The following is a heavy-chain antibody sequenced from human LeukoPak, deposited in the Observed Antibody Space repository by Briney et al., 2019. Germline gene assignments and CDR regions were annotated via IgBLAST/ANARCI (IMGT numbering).Heavy chain of an antibody. CDR3: ARGLCGGDCPADY. Sequence: SETLSLTCTVSGGSIRNHYWSWIRQPPGKGLEWIGYIYYSGSTNYSPPLKSRVTISVDMSKNQFSLKLRSVNAADTAVYFCARGLCGGDCPADYWGQGTLVTVSS. J-gene: IGHJ4*02. CDR1: GGSIRNHY. CDR2: IYYSGST. D-gene: IGHD2-21*02. V-gene: IGHV4-59*11.